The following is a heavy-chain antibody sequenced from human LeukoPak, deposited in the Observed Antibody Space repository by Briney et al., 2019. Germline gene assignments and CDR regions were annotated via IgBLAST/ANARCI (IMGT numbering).Heavy chain of an antibody. CDR2: ISYDGSNK. J-gene: IGHJ4*02. V-gene: IGHV3-30-3*01. CDR1: GFTFSSYA. CDR3: AREIEGFDY. Sequence: GGSLRLSCAASGFTFSSYAMHWVRQAPGKGLEWVAVISYDGSNKYYGDSVKGRFTISRDNSKNTLYLQMNSLRAEDTAVYYCAREIEGFDYWGQGTLVTVSS.